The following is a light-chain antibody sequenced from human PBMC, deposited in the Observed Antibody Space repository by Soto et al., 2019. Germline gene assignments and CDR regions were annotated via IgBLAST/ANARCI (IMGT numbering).Light chain of an antibody. CDR2: GAS. V-gene: IGKV3-20*01. Sequence: EIVLTQSPGTLSLSPGERATLSCRASQSVNNNYLAWYKQKHGQAPRLLICGASSRATGIPDRFSGSASGTDFTLTISRLEPEDFAVYYCQQYGNSPFTFGPGTKVDIK. CDR3: QQYGNSPFT. CDR1: QSVNNNY. J-gene: IGKJ3*01.